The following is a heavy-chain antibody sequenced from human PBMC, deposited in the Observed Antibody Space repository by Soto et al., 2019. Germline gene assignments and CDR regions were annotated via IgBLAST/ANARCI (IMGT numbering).Heavy chain of an antibody. CDR3: ARHTEGDSSGYLGLEGMDV. D-gene: IGHD3-22*01. Sequence: SETLSLTCTVSGGSISSSSYYWGWIRQPPGKGLEWIGSIYYSGSTYYNPSLKSRVTISVDTSKNQFSLKLSSVTAADTAVYYCARHTEGDSSGYLGLEGMDVWGQGTTVTVSS. V-gene: IGHV4-39*01. J-gene: IGHJ6*02. CDR2: IYYSGST. CDR1: GGSISSSSYY.